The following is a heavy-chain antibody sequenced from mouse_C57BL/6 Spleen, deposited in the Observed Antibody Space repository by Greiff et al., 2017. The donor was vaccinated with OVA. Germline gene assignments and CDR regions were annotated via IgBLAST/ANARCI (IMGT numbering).Heavy chain of an antibody. CDR1: GYTFTDHT. D-gene: IGHD1-1*01. J-gene: IGHJ1*03. Sequence: VQLQQSDAELAKPGASVKISCKASGYTFTDHTINWVKQRPEQGLEWIGDIYPRDGSTKYNEKFKGKATLTADKSSSTAYMQLNSLTSADSAVYFGARSPAGVARGDFDVWGTGTTVTVSS. CDR3: ARSPAGVARGDFDV. V-gene: IGHV1-78*01. CDR2: IYPRDGST.